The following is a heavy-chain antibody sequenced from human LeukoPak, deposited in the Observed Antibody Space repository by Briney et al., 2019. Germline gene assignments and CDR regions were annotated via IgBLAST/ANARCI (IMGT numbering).Heavy chain of an antibody. Sequence: SETLSLTCGVSGGSFSGYYWNWIRQPPGKGLEWIGEIDHSGRTNYNPSLKSRVTISIDTSKKQVSLKLSSVTAADTAVYYCARLVNWESDYWGQGTLVSVSS. CDR3: ARLVNWESDY. CDR1: GGSFSGYY. J-gene: IGHJ4*02. D-gene: IGHD1-1*01. V-gene: IGHV4-34*01. CDR2: IDHSGRT.